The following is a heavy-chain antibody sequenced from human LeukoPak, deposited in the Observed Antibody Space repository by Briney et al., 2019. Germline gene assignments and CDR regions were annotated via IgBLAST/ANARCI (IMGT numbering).Heavy chain of an antibody. CDR3: AKSHYDSSGYEPDY. CDR1: GFTFSSYG. Sequence: GGSLRLSCAASGFTFSSYGMHWVRQAPGKGLEWVEVISYDGSNKYYADSVKGRFTISRDNSKNTLYLQMNSLRAEDTAVYYCAKSHYDSSGYEPDYWGQGTLVTVSS. V-gene: IGHV3-30*18. J-gene: IGHJ4*02. CDR2: ISYDGSNK. D-gene: IGHD3-22*01.